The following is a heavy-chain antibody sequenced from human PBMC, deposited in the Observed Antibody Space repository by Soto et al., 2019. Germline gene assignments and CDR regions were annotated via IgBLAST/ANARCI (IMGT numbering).Heavy chain of an antibody. CDR2: IYYSGST. CDR3: ARAGKYYDFWSGYSAELFDY. V-gene: IGHV4-59*01. J-gene: IGHJ4*02. CDR1: GGSISSYY. Sequence: PSETLSLTCTVSGGSISSYYWSWIRQPPGKGLEWIGYIYYSGSTNYNPSLKSRVTISVDTSKNQFSLKLSSVTAADTAVYYCARAGKYYDFWSGYSAELFDYWGQGTLVTVSS. D-gene: IGHD3-3*01.